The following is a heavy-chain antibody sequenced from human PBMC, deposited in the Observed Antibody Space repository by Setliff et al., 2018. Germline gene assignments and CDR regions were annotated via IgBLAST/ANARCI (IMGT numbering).Heavy chain of an antibody. CDR2: ITRKTDGGTT. V-gene: IGHV3-15*01. D-gene: IGHD3-10*01. J-gene: IGHJ4*02. CDR3: NSRITVLRGVTVL. Sequence: GESLKISCAASGVTVSDAWMGWVRQTPGKGLDWVGRITRKTDGGTTDYAAPVKGRFIISRDDSKNTVVLQMNSLKTADTSLYYWNSRITVLRGVTVLWGQGTLVTVSS. CDR1: GVTVSDAW.